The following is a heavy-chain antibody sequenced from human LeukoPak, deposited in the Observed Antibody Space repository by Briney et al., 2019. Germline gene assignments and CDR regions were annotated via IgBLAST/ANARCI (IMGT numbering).Heavy chain of an antibody. CDR2: IWYDGSNK. Sequence: PGGSLRLSCAASGFTFSSYGMHWVRQAPGKGLEWVAVIWYDGSNKYYADSVKGRFTISRDNSKNTLYLQMNSLRAEDTAVYYCAREGYSSSWYGGNYFDYWGQGTLVTASS. V-gene: IGHV3-33*01. CDR3: AREGYSSSWYGGNYFDY. CDR1: GFTFSSYG. J-gene: IGHJ4*02. D-gene: IGHD6-13*01.